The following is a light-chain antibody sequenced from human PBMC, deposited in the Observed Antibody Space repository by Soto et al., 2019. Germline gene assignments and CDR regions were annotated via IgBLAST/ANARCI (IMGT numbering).Light chain of an antibody. CDR1: QSLLHRNGYNY. CDR2: LGF. CDR3: MQALQTPLT. J-gene: IGKJ3*01. Sequence: DIVMTQSPLSLPFTPGEPASISCRSSQSLLHRNGYNYLDWYLQKPGQSPQLLIYLGFNRASGVPDRFSGSGSGTDFTLKISRVEAEDVGVYYCMQALQTPLTFGPGTKVDVK. V-gene: IGKV2-28*01.